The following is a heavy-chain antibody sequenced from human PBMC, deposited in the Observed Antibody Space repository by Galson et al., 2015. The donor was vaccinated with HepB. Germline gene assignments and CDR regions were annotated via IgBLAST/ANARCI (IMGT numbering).Heavy chain of an antibody. Sequence: SLRLSCAASGFTFSSYGMSWVRQAPGKGLEWVSAISGSGGSTYYADSVKGRFTISRDNSKNTLYLQMNSLRAEDTAVYYCAKDPIAVAVAGTGAFDIWGQGTMVTVSS. CDR2: ISGSGGST. V-gene: IGHV3-23*01. J-gene: IGHJ3*02. CDR3: AKDPIAVAVAGTGAFDI. CDR1: GFTFSSYG. D-gene: IGHD6-19*01.